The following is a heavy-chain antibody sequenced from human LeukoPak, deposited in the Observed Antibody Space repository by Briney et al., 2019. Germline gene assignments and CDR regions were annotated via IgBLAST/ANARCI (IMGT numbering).Heavy chain of an antibody. CDR1: GFTFSSYA. D-gene: IGHD3-22*01. CDR2: ISGSGTT. J-gene: IGHJ3*01. V-gene: IGHV3-23*01. CDR3: AKSWRSYDSSSYYAFDL. Sequence: PGGSLRLSCAASGFTFSSYAMTWVRQAPGKGLEWVSSISGSGTTYYADSVKGRFTISRDNSRNTVYLQMNSLRGEDTAVYYCAKSWRSYDSSSYYAFDLWGRGTMVTVSS.